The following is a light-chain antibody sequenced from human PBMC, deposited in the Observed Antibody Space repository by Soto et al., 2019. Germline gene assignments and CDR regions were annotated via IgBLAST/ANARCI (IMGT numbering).Light chain of an antibody. J-gene: IGLJ3*02. CDR2: DVS. CDR1: SSDVGGYNY. Sequence: QSALTQPRSVSGSPGQSVTVSCTGTSSDVGGYNYVSWYQQHPGKAPKLMIYDVSKRPSGVPDRFSGSKSGNTAPLTISGLQLRDEADYYCCSYGGSYSGVFGGGTKFTVL. CDR3: CSYGGSYSGV. V-gene: IGLV2-11*01.